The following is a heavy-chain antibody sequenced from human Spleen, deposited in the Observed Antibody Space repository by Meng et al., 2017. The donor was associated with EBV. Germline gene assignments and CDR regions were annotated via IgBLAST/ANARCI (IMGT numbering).Heavy chain of an antibody. CDR2: INHSGST. V-gene: IGHV4-34*01. Sequence: QWHLPQWCAGLLKPPETLALTCAVYGGSFSGYYWSWSRQPPGKGLEWIGEINHSGSTNYNPSLMSRVTISVDTSKNQFSLKLSSVTAADTAVYYCARRKLTYYYDSERMFFDYWGQGTLVTVSS. J-gene: IGHJ4*02. CDR1: GGSFSGYY. D-gene: IGHD3-22*01. CDR3: ARRKLTYYYDSERMFFDY.